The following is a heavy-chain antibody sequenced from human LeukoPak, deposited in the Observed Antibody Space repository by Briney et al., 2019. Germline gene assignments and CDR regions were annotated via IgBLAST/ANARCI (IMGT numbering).Heavy chain of an antibody. V-gene: IGHV1-18*01. Sequence: ASVKVSCKASGYTFISYGINWVRQAPGQGLEWMGWISAYNGNTNYAQKLQGRVTMTTDTSTSTAYMELRSLRSDDTAVYYCARDSRNTAMATGGAFDIWGQGTMVTVSS. CDR3: ARDSRNTAMATGGAFDI. J-gene: IGHJ3*02. D-gene: IGHD5-18*01. CDR2: ISAYNGNT. CDR1: GYTFISYG.